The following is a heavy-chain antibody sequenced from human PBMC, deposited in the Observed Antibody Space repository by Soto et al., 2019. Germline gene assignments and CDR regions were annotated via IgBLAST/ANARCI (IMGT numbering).Heavy chain of an antibody. Sequence: SQTLSLTCTVSDGSISNYYWSWIRQPPGKGLDWIGYISYIGSATYNPSLKSRVTISVDTSKNQFSLNLSSVTAADTAVYYCARDTSGWLDSWGQGTLVTVSS. V-gene: IGHV4-59*01. J-gene: IGHJ4*02. CDR3: ARDTSGWLDS. CDR1: DGSISNYY. D-gene: IGHD2-2*01. CDR2: ISYIGSA.